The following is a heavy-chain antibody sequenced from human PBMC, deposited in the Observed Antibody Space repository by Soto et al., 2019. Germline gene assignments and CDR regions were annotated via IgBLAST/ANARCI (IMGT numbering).Heavy chain of an antibody. D-gene: IGHD6-13*01. CDR3: ANTVAAAGLFDY. CDR2: ISYDGSNK. CDR1: VFTFSSYG. J-gene: IGHJ4*02. Sequence: GGSLRLSCAASVFTFSSYGMHWVRQAPGKGLEWVAVISYDGSNKYYADSVKGRFTISRDNSKNTLYLQMNSLRAEDTAVYYCANTVAAAGLFDYWGQGTLVTVSS. V-gene: IGHV3-30*18.